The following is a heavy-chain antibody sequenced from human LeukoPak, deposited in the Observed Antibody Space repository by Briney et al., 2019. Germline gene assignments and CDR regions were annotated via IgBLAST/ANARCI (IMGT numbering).Heavy chain of an antibody. D-gene: IGHD3-3*01. CDR1: GYTFTSYG. CDR2: ISAYNGNT. J-gene: IGHJ3*02. CDR3: ARDRGITIFGVVIPDAFDI. Sequence: ASVKVSCKASGYTFTSYGISWVRQAPGQGLEWMGWISAYNGNTNYAQKLQGRVTMTTDTSTSTAYMELRSLRSDDTAVYYCARDRGITIFGVVIPDAFDIWGQGTMVTVSS. V-gene: IGHV1-18*01.